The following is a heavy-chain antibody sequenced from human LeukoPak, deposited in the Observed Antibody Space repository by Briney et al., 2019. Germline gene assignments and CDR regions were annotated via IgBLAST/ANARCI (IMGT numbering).Heavy chain of an antibody. CDR2: INHSGST. D-gene: IGHD3-22*01. CDR3: ARRLYSGYYYAFSLFGAFDI. CDR1: GGSFSGYY. J-gene: IGHJ3*02. Sequence: SETLSLTCAVYGGSFSGYYWSWIRQPPGKGLEWIGEINHSGSTNYNPSLKSRVTISVDTSKNQFSLKLSSVTAADTAVYYCARRLYSGYYYAFSLFGAFDIWGQGTMVTVSS. V-gene: IGHV4-34*01.